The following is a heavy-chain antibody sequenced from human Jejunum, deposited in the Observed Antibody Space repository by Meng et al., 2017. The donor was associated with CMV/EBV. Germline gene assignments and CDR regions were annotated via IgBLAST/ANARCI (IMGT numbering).Heavy chain of an antibody. V-gene: IGHV4-39*01. J-gene: IGHJ4*02. CDR1: GGSITSSSYC. Sequence: GGSITSSSYCWGWIRQPPGKGLEWIGSVYYTGSTYYNPSLKSRVTISVDTSKNQFSLKLSSVTAADTAVYYCARAQWYSSSWYYFDYWGQGTLVTVSS. D-gene: IGHD6-13*01. CDR2: VYYTGST. CDR3: ARAQWYSSSWYYFDY.